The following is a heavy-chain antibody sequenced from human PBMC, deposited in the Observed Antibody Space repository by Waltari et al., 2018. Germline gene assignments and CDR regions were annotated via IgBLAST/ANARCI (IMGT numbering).Heavy chain of an antibody. D-gene: IGHD3-10*01. CDR1: GGSISSSSYY. Sequence: QLQLQESGPGLVKPSETLSLSCTVSGGSISSSSYYWGWIRQPPGKGLEWIGSIYYSGRTYYNPSLKSRVTISVDTSKSQCSLKLSSVTAADTAVDYCARDRYYYGSGSSNYFDYWGQGTLVTVSS. CDR2: IYYSGRT. V-gene: IGHV4-39*02. J-gene: IGHJ4*02. CDR3: ARDRYYYGSGSSNYFDY.